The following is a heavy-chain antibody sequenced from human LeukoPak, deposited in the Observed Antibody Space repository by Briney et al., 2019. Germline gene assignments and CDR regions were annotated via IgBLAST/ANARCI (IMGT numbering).Heavy chain of an antibody. D-gene: IGHD6-13*01. J-gene: IGHJ4*02. CDR1: GGTFSSYA. CDR2: IIPILGIA. Sequence: ASVQVSCKASGGTFSSYAISWVRQAPGQGLEWMGRIIPILGIANYAQKFQGRVTITADKSTSTAYMELSSLRSEDTAVYYCARLAAGGAYWGQGTLVTVSS. CDR3: ARLAAGGAY. V-gene: IGHV1-69*04.